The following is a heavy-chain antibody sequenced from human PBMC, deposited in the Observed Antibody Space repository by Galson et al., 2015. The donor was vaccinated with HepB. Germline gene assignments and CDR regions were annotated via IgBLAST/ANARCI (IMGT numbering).Heavy chain of an antibody. Sequence: TLSLTCTVSGGSISSGGYYWSWIRQHPGKGLEWIGYIYYSGSTYYNPSLKSRVTISVDTSKNQFSLKLSSVTAADTAVYYCARLEGVGDYVGYWGQGTLVTVSS. V-gene: IGHV4-31*03. CDR1: GGSISSGGYY. CDR3: ARLEGVGDYVGY. D-gene: IGHD1-26*01. CDR2: IYYSGST. J-gene: IGHJ4*02.